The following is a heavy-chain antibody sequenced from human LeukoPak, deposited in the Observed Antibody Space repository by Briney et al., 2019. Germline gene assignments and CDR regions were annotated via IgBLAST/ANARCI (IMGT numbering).Heavy chain of an antibody. CDR1: GYTFTVYY. V-gene: IGHV1-2*02. CDR2: INPNSGGT. D-gene: IGHD6-13*01. Sequence: ASVTVSCKASGYTFTVYYMHWVRQAPGQGLEWMGWINPNSGGTNYAQKFQGRVTMTRDTSISTAYMELSRLRSDDTAVYYCARSGLYSSSWYEGEYNWFDPWGQGTLVTVSS. J-gene: IGHJ5*02. CDR3: ARSGLYSSSWYEGEYNWFDP.